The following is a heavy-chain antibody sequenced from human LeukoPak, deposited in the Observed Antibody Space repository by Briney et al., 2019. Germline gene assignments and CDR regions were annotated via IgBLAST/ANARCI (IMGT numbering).Heavy chain of an antibody. CDR3: ARRADDYVWGSTVFWLDS. D-gene: IGHD3-16*01. CDR1: GYTFSSYW. Sequence: PGESLKISCQGSGYTFSSYWIGWVRQMPGKGLEWMGIIYPGDSDTRYNPFFQGQVTISADKSISTAYLQWSSLKASDTAMYYCARRADDYVWGSTVFWLDSWGQGTLVTVSS. CDR2: IYPGDSDT. V-gene: IGHV5-51*01. J-gene: IGHJ4*02.